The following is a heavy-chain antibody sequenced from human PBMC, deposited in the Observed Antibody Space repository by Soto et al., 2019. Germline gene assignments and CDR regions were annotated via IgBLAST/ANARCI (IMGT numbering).Heavy chain of an antibody. J-gene: IGHJ6*02. CDR1: EFTFSTYS. Sequence: GSLRLSCAASEFTFSTYSMNWVRQAPGKGLEWVSYISSSSSTIYYADSVKGRFTISRDNAKNSLYLQMNSLRAEDTAMYYCARDWHLYGMDVWGQGTTVTVSS. CDR2: ISSSSSTI. CDR3: ARDWHLYGMDV. V-gene: IGHV3-48*01.